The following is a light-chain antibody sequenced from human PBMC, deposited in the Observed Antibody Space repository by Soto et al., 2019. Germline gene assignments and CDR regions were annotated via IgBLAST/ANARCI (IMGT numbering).Light chain of an antibody. CDR3: QQSYSPPRT. CDR1: QSVRTH. J-gene: IGKJ2*01. CDR2: AAS. Sequence: DIQMTQSPSSLSASIGDRVTITCRASQSVRTHLNWYHQKPGKAPELLIYAASSLQAGVPSRFSGSGSGTDFTLTICSLHPEDFGDYYCQQSYSPPRTFGQGTNLEIK. V-gene: IGKV1-39*01.